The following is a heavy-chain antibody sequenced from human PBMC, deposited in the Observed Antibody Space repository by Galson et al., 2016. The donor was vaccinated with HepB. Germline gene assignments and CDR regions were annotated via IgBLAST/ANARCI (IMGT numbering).Heavy chain of an antibody. CDR2: INTNTAES. Sequence: SVKVSCKASGYNFTTYGMNWVRQVPGQGLEWMGWINTNTAESTYAQGFTGRFVFSLDTSVSTAYLQISSLKAEDTAVYYCAREEVAWIYRGQGTLVTVSS. CDR1: GYNFTTYG. V-gene: IGHV7-4-1*02. D-gene: IGHD5-12*01. CDR3: AREEVAWIY. J-gene: IGHJ4*02.